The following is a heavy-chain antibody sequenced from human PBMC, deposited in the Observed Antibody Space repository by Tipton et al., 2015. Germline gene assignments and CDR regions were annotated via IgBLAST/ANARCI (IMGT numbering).Heavy chain of an antibody. CDR3: ARDPDAFDI. V-gene: IGHV4-61*01. CDR2: VYKGGST. CDR1: GGSVSSGSYY. J-gene: IGHJ3*02. Sequence: TLSLTCTVSGGSVSSGSYYWTWIRQSPGKGLEWIGYVYKGGSTDYNPSLKSRVTISGDTSKNQYSLKLNSVTAADTAVYYCARDPDAFDIWGQGTMVTVSS.